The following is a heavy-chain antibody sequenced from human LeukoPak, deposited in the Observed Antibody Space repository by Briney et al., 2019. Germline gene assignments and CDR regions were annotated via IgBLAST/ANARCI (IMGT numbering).Heavy chain of an antibody. J-gene: IGHJ5*02. CDR3: ASLDCSSTSCYP. CDR1: GFTFSSYG. V-gene: IGHV3-33*01. CDR2: IWYDGSNK. D-gene: IGHD2-2*01. Sequence: GGSLRLSCAASGFTFSSYGMHWVRQARGKGLEWVAVIWYDGSNKYYADSVKGRLTISRDNSKNTLYLQMNSLRAEDTAVYYCASLDCSSTSCYPWGQGTLVTVSS.